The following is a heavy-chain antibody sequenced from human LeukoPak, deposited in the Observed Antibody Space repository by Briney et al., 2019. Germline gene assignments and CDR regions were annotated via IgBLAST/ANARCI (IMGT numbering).Heavy chain of an antibody. CDR3: ARHWESFDY. Sequence: GESLRLSCAASGFSFTTYWMSWVRQAPGKGLEWVSSITSSGRYIYYADSVKGRFTISRDNAKNSLYLQMNSLRAEDTAVYYCARHWESFDYWGQGTLVTVSS. J-gene: IGHJ4*02. CDR1: GFSFTTYW. D-gene: IGHD3-16*01. CDR2: ITSSGRYI. V-gene: IGHV3-21*01.